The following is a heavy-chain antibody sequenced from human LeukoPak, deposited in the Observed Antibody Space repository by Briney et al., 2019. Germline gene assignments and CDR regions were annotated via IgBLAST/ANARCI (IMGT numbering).Heavy chain of an antibody. J-gene: IGHJ4*02. V-gene: IGHV3-23*01. CDR2: SSGSGANT. CDR3: AKGPLIEVAGTTWDY. CDR1: GLTFSNYA. Sequence: GGSLRLSCAASGLTFSNYAMSWVRQAPGKGLEWVSASSGSGANTYYADSVKGRFTISRDNSKNTLYLQMNSLRAEDRAIYYCAKGPLIEVAGTTWDYWGQGTLVTVSS. D-gene: IGHD6-19*01.